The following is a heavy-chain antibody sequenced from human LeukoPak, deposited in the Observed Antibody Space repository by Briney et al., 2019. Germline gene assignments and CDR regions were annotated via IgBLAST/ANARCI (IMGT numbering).Heavy chain of an antibody. J-gene: IGHJ4*02. CDR1: GFTFDDYA. V-gene: IGHV3-9*03. D-gene: IGHD6-19*01. Sequence: GGSLRLSCAASGFTFDDYAMHWVRQAPAKGLEWVSGISWISGSIGYADSVKGRFTISRDNAKNSLYLQMNSLRAEAMALYYCAKDLGEAVAGRAFDYWGQGTLVTVSS. CDR2: ISWISGSI. CDR3: AKDLGEAVAGRAFDY.